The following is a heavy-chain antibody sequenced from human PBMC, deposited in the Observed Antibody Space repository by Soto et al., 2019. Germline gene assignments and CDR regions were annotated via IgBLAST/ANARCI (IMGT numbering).Heavy chain of an antibody. Sequence: QVQLVQSGAEMKKPGSSVKVSCQSSGGTFNTYAMNWVRQAPGQGPEWMGDISPMFGAANYAPKFQGRVTITADESKGTSYMQLSSLTSEDTALYFCAREFQVHTPAFVYWGQGTLVTVSS. CDR2: ISPMFGAA. CDR1: GGTFNTYA. D-gene: IGHD3-10*01. CDR3: AREFQVHTPAFVY. J-gene: IGHJ4*02. V-gene: IGHV1-69*19.